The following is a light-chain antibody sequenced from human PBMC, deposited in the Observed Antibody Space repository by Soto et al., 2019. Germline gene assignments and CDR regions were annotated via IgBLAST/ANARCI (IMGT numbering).Light chain of an antibody. CDR3: HQRQSWPRT. V-gene: IGKV3-11*01. J-gene: IGKJ1*01. CDR2: VTS. CDR1: QTLSNR. Sequence: EIVLTQSPGTLSLSPRERATLSCRASQTLSNRLAWYQHKPGQAPRLLIYVTSNRATGIPARFSGSGSGTDYTLTISSLEPEDSAVYYCHQRQSWPRTFGQGTKVEIK.